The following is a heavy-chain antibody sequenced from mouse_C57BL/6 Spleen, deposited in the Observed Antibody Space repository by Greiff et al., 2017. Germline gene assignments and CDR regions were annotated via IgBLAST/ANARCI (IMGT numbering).Heavy chain of an antibody. CDR3: TTGGRYAMDY. D-gene: IGHD1-1*02. CDR2: IDPENGDT. J-gene: IGHJ4*01. Sequence: VQLQQSGAELVRPGASVKLSCTASGFNIKDDYMHWVKQRPEQGLEWIGWIDPENGDTEYASKFQGKATITADPSSNTAYLQLSSLTSEDTAVYYCTTGGRYAMDYWGQGTSVTVSS. V-gene: IGHV14-4*01. CDR1: GFNIKDDY.